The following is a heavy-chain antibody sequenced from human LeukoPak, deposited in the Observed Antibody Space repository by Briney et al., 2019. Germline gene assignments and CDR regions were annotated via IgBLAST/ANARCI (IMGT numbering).Heavy chain of an antibody. J-gene: IGHJ1*01. Sequence: SETLSLTCAVSGGSISSSYYWSWIRQPPGKGLEWIGYIDYSGSTIHNPSLKSRVTISVNTSKNQFSLQLTSVTAADTAVYYCARSGGLYTSTWYFHRWGQGTLVTVSS. CDR1: GGSISSSYY. D-gene: IGHD6-13*01. CDR3: ARSGGLYTSTWYFHR. V-gene: IGHV4-61*01. CDR2: IDYSGST.